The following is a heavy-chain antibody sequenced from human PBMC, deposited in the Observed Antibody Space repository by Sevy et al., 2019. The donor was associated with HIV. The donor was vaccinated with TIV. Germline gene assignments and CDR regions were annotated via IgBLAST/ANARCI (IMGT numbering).Heavy chain of an antibody. J-gene: IGHJ6*02. D-gene: IGHD2-2*01. CDR3: ARDCSSTSCLWGMDV. V-gene: IGHV3-7*03. Sequence: GGSLRLSCTASGFTFSTYWMSWVRQAPGKGLEWVANIKKDGSEKYYVDSVKGRFTISGDNAKKSLYLQMNSLRAEDTAVYYCARDCSSTSCLWGMDVWGQGTTVTVSS. CDR1: GFTFSTYW. CDR2: IKKDGSEK.